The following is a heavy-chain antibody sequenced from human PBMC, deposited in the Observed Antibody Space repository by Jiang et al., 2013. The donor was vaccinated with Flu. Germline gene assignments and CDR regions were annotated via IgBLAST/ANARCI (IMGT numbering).Heavy chain of an antibody. J-gene: IGHJ4*02. Sequence: VQLVESGGGLVQPGGSLRLSCAASGFTFSSYAMSWVRQAPGKGPEWVSAISASGGSTFYADSVKGRFTISRDNSQNTLYLQMNSLRAEDTAIYSCANRGQDRVYWGQGTLVTVSS. D-gene: IGHD2-15*01. CDR2: ISASGGST. CDR3: ANRGQDRVY. CDR1: GFTFSSYA. V-gene: IGHV3-23*04.